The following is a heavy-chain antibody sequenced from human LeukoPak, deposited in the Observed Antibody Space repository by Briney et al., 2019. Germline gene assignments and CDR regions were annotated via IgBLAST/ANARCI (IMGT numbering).Heavy chain of an antibody. V-gene: IGHV4-39*07. CDR2: IYYSGST. D-gene: IGHD1-26*01. CDR1: GGSISSGSYY. CDR3: ARGGSYTMVKNY. J-gene: IGHJ4*02. Sequence: TSETLSLTCTVSGGSISSGSYYWGWIRQPPGKGLEWIGSIYYSGSTYYNPSLKSRVTISIDTSKNQFSLKLSSVTAADTAVYYCARGGSYTMVKNYWGQGTLVTVSS.